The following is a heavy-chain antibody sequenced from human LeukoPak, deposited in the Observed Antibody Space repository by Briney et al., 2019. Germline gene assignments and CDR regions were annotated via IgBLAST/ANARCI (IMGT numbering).Heavy chain of an antibody. Sequence: SETLSLTCTVSGGSISSYYWSWIRQPPGKGLEWIGYIYYSGSTNYNPSLRSRVTVSIDTSKNQFSLWLHSVTAADTAVYYCARDQSRNWNYDYFDYWGQGTLVTVSS. CDR3: ARDQSRNWNYDYFDY. J-gene: IGHJ4*02. CDR2: IYYSGST. CDR1: GGSISSYY. D-gene: IGHD1-7*01. V-gene: IGHV4-59*12.